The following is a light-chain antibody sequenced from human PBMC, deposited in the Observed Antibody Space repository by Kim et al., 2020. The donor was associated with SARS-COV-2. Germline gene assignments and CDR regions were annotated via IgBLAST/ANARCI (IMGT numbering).Light chain of an antibody. CDR1: SSDVGAYNY. CDR2: DVS. J-gene: IGLJ1*01. Sequence: QSALTQPASVSGSPGQSITISCTGTSSDVGAYNYVSWYQQYPGKAPKLMIYDVSKRPSGVSSRFSGSKSGNTASLTISGLQAEDEVDHYCSSYTRSSTFVFGTGTKVTVL. V-gene: IGLV2-14*01. CDR3: SSYTRSSTFV.